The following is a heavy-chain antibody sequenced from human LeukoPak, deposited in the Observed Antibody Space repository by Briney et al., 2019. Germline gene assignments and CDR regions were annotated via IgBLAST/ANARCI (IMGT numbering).Heavy chain of an antibody. Sequence: GGSLRLSCAASGFTFDDYAMHWVRQAPGKGLEWVSLISWDGGSTYYADSVKGRFTISRDNTKRTVYLQMDRLRVEDSALYYCAREWDSGTYRYFDFWGQGTLVTVSS. J-gene: IGHJ4*02. D-gene: IGHD1-26*01. CDR1: GFTFDDYA. CDR3: AREWDSGTYRYFDF. CDR2: ISWDGGST. V-gene: IGHV3-43D*03.